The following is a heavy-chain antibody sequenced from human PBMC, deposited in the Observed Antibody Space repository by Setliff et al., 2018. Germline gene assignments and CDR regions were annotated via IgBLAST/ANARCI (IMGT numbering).Heavy chain of an antibody. D-gene: IGHD3-10*01. J-gene: IGHJ4*02. CDR3: ARDHGRITMVRGVL. CDR2: IYYSRST. CDR1: GGSISSYY. Sequence: PSETLSLTCTVSGGSISSYYWSWIRQPPGKGLEWIGYIYYSRSTNYNPSLKSRVTISVDTSKNQFSLKLSSVTAADTAVYYCARDHGRITMVRGVLWGQGTLVTVSS. V-gene: IGHV4-59*01.